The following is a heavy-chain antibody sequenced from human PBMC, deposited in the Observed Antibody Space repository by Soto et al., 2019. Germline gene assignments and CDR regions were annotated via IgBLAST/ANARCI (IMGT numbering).Heavy chain of an antibody. CDR2: IYYSGST. CDR3: ARSGYSYGPNPLLY. Sequence: TSETLSLTCTVSGGSISSGGYYWSWIRQQPGKGLEWIGYIYYSGSTYYNPSLKSRVTISVDTSKNQFSLKLSSVTAADTAVYYCARSGYSYGPNPLLYWGQGTLVTVSS. J-gene: IGHJ4*02. CDR1: GGSISSGGYY. D-gene: IGHD5-18*01. V-gene: IGHV4-31*03.